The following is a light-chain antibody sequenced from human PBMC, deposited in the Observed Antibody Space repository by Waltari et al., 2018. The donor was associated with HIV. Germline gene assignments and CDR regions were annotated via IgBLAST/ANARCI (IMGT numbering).Light chain of an antibody. V-gene: IGLV6-57*04. CDR2: EDT. J-gene: IGLJ2*01. CDR3: QSYYLNIVV. CDR1: GGNIASYY. Sequence: NFILTQPHSVSESPGKTVTISCTRSGGNIASYYVQWYQQRPDSAPTTVIYEDTKRPPGVPDRCSGSIDSSSNSASLTISGLQTDDEADYYCQSYYLNIVVFGGGTKLTVL.